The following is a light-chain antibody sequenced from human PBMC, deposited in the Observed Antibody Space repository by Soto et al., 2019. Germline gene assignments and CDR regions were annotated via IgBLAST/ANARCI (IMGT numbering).Light chain of an antibody. Sequence: QSALTQPASVSGSPGQSITISCTGTSSDVGRYNYVSWYQLHPGKAPKLMIYDVSNRPSGISSRFSGSKSGNTASLIISGLQAEDEADYCCSSYTTSSTLVFGTGTKLTVL. J-gene: IGLJ1*01. CDR3: SSYTTSSTLV. CDR1: SSDVGRYNY. CDR2: DVS. V-gene: IGLV2-14*03.